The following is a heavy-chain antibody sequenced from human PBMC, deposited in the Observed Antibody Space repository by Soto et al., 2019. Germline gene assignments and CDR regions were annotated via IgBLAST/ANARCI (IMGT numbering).Heavy chain of an antibody. D-gene: IGHD5-12*01. Sequence: PSETLSLTCTVSGGSISSYYWSWIRQPPGKGLEWIGYIYYSGSTNYNPSLKSRVTISVDTSKNQFSLKLSSVTAADTAVYYCARDKTGYGDAFDIWGPGTMVNV. V-gene: IGHV4-59*01. CDR2: IYYSGST. J-gene: IGHJ3*02. CDR1: GGSISSYY. CDR3: ARDKTGYGDAFDI.